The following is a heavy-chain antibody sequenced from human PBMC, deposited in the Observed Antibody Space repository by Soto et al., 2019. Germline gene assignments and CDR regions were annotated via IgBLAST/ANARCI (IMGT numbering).Heavy chain of an antibody. CDR1: GGSFSGYY. CDR3: ARGPVDTAFAY. V-gene: IGHV4-34*01. CDR2: INHSGST. D-gene: IGHD5-18*01. J-gene: IGHJ4*02. Sequence: QVQLQQWGAGLLKPSETLSLTCAVYGGSFSGYYWSWIRQPPGKGLEWIGEINHSGSTNYNPSLKSRVTISVDTSKNQFSLKLGSVTAADTDVYYCARGPVDTAFAYWGQGTLVTVSS.